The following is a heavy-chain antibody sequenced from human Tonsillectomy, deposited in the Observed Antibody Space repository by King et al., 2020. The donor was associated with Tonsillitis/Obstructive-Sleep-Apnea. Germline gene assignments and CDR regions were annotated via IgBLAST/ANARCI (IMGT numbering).Heavy chain of an antibody. V-gene: IGHV3-7*04. CDR2: IKQDGSET. CDR1: GFTFSSYW. J-gene: IGHJ3*02. D-gene: IGHD6-13*01. CDR3: ARDLDSSSWIDAFDI. Sequence: VQLVESGGGLVQPGGSLRLSCAASGFTFSSYWMSWVRQAPGKGLDWVANIKQDGSETYYVDIGKGRFTISRDNAKTSLYRQMNSLRAEDTAVYYCARDLDSSSWIDAFDIWGQGTMVTVSS.